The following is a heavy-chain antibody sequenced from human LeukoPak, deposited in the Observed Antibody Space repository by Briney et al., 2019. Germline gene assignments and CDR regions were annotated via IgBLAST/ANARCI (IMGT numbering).Heavy chain of an antibody. CDR2: IYYTGST. Sequence: PSETLSLTCSVAGDSISTYYWNWIRQPPGKGLEWIGYIYYTGSTNYNPSFKRRVTISLDTSKNQFSLKLTSVTAADTAVYYCARGNGEGYSSGDFDYWGQGTLVTVSS. V-gene: IGHV4-59*01. J-gene: IGHJ4*02. D-gene: IGHD5-18*01. CDR1: GDSISTYY. CDR3: ARGNGEGYSSGDFDY.